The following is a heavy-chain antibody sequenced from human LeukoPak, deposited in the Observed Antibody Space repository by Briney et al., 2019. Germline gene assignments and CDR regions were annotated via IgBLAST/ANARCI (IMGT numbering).Heavy chain of an antibody. CDR2: IRSDGSNK. V-gene: IGHV3-30*02. D-gene: IGHD3-16*01. CDR1: GFTFSSYG. Sequence: GGSLRLSCAASGFTFSSYGMHWVRQAPGKGLEWVAFIRSDGSNKYYADSVKGRFTISRDNAKNSLYLQMNSLRAEDTAVYYCARADRLGAALLASFDYWGQGTLVTVSS. CDR3: ARADRLGAALLASFDY. J-gene: IGHJ4*02.